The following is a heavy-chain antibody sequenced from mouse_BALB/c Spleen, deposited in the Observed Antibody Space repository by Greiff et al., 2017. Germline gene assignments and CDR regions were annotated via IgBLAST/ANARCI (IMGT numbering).Heavy chain of an antibody. D-gene: IGHD2-3*01. CDR2: IYPGDGDT. J-gene: IGHJ4*01. Sequence: LQQSGPELVKPGASVKISCKASGYAFSSSWMNWVKQRPGQGLEWIGRIYPGDGDTNYNGKFKGKATLTADKSSSTAYMQLSSLTSVDSAVYFCAREEIYDGYYNAMDDWGQGTSVTVSS. V-gene: IGHV1-82*01. CDR3: AREEIYDGYYNAMDD. CDR1: GYAFSSSW.